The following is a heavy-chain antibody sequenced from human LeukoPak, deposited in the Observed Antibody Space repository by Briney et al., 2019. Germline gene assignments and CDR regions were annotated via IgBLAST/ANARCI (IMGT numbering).Heavy chain of an antibody. Sequence: GGSLRLSCAASGFTFSSYSMNWVRQAPGKGLEWVSSISSSSSYIYYADSVKGRFTISRDNSKNTLYLQMNSLRAEDTAVYYCARDLLVVSAAIRWGFDYWGQGTLVTVSS. V-gene: IGHV3-21*01. D-gene: IGHD2-2*02. CDR3: ARDLLVVSAAIRWGFDY. CDR1: GFTFSSYS. J-gene: IGHJ4*02. CDR2: ISSSSSYI.